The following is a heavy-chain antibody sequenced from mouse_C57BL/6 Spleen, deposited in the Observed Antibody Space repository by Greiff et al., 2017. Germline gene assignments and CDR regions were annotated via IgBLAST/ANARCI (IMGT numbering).Heavy chain of an antibody. Sequence: EVKLVESGGGLVKPGGSLKLSCAASGFTFSDYGMHWVRQAPEKGLEWVAYISSGSSTIYYADTVKGRFTISRDNAKNTLFLQMTSLRSEDTAMYYGARTSGYYDYPYAMEYWGQGTSVTVST. CDR3: ARTSGYYDYPYAMEY. J-gene: IGHJ4*01. D-gene: IGHD2-4*01. CDR1: GFTFSDYG. V-gene: IGHV5-17*01. CDR2: ISSGSSTI.